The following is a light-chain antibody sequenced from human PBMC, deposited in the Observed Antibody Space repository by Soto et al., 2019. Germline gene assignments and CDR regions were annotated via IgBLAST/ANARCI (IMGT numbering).Light chain of an antibody. CDR2: GTS. Sequence: EIVMTQSPATLSVSPGERATLSCRASQSVSSKLAWYQQRPGQAPRLLIYGTSTRAAGIPARFSGSGSGTEFTLTINSLQSEDFAVYYCQQYNNWPPITFGQGTRLEIK. J-gene: IGKJ5*01. V-gene: IGKV3-15*01. CDR3: QQYNNWPPIT. CDR1: QSVSSK.